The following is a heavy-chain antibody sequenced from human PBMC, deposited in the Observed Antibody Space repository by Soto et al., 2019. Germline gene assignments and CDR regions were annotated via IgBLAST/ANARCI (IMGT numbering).Heavy chain of an antibody. CDR1: GGTFSNYA. CDR3: ARGPEYAGYFDY. Sequence: ASVKVSCKASGGTFSNYAISWVRQAPGQGLEWMGGIILPFGTANYAQKFQGRVTITADESMPTAYMELSGLRSEVTAVYFCARGPEYAGYFDYWGQGTLVTVSS. V-gene: IGHV1-69*13. D-gene: IGHD2-2*01. J-gene: IGHJ4*02. CDR2: IILPFGTA.